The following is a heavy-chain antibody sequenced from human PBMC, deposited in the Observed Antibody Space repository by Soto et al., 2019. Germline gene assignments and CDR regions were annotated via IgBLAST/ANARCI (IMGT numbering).Heavy chain of an antibody. CDR1: GGSFSGYY. V-gene: IGHV4-34*01. D-gene: IGHD6-13*01. CDR3: ARGSSRWDY. CDR2: INHSGST. J-gene: IGHJ4*02. Sequence: SETLSLTCAVYGGSFSGYYWSWIRQPPGKGLEWIGEINHSGSTNYNPSLKSRVTMSVDTSKNQFSLRLSSVTAADTAMYYCARGSSRWDYWGQGTLVTVSS.